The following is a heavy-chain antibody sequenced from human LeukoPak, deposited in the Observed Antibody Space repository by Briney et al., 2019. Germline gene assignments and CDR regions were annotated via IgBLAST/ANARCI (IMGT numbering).Heavy chain of an antibody. Sequence: GRSLRLSCAASGFTFDDYAMHWVRQAPGKGLEWVSGISWNSGSIGYADSVKGRFTISRDNAKNSLYLQMNSLRAEDTALYYCAKDMTPSGYRIVVPAAIGGNFDYWGQGTLVTVSS. CDR2: ISWNSGSI. CDR1: GFTFDDYA. J-gene: IGHJ4*02. CDR3: AKDMTPSGYRIVVPAAIGGNFDY. V-gene: IGHV3-9*01. D-gene: IGHD2-2*02.